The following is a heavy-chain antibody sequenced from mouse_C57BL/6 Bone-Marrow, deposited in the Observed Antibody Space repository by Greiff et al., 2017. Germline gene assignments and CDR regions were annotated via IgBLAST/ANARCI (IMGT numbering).Heavy chain of an antibody. D-gene: IGHD3-3*01. J-gene: IGHJ1*03. V-gene: IGHV1-54*01. CDR3: ARRAPWVCWYFDV. Sequence: QVQLQQSGAELVRPGTSVKVSCKASGYAFTNYLIEWVKQRPGQGREWIGVINPGSGGTNYNEKFKGKATLTADKSSSTAYMQLSSLASEDSAVYFFARRAPWVCWYFDVWGTGTTVTVSS. CDR1: GYAFTNYL. CDR2: INPGSGGT.